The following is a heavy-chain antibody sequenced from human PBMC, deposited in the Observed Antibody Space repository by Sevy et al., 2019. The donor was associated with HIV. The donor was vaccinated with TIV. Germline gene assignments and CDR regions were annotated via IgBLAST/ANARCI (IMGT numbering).Heavy chain of an antibody. CDR3: ARELDGDYDSYFDY. CDR1: GFTFSSYA. D-gene: IGHD4-17*01. J-gene: IGHJ4*02. V-gene: IGHV3-30-3*01. CDR2: ISYDGSNK. Sequence: GGCLRLSCAASGFTFSSYAMHWVRQAPGKGLEWVAVISYDGSNKYYADSVKGRFTISRDNSKNTLYLQMNSLRAEDTAVYYCARELDGDYDSYFDYWGQGTLVTVSS.